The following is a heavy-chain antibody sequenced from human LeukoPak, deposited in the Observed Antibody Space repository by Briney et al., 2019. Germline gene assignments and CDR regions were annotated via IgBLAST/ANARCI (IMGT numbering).Heavy chain of an antibody. CDR3: ARDMLVGDIVATCFDY. J-gene: IGHJ4*02. V-gene: IGHV3-15*01. CDR2: IKSKTDGGTT. Sequence: PGGSLRLSCAASGFTFSNAWMSWVRQAPGKGLEWVGRIKSKTDGGTTDYAAPVKGRFTISRDDSKNTLYLQMNSLRAEGTAVYYCARDMLVGDIVATCFDYWGQGTLVTVSS. D-gene: IGHD5-12*01. CDR1: GFTFSNAW.